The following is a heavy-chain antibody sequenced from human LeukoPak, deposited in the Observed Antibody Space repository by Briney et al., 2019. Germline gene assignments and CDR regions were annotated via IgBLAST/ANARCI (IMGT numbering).Heavy chain of an antibody. Sequence: GASVKVSCKASGYTFTSYAMNWVRQAPGQGLEWMGWINTNTGNPTYAQGFTGRFVFSLDTSVSTAYLQISSLKAEDTAVYYCAREREYYDILTGYLHWFDPWGQGTLVTVSS. V-gene: IGHV7-4-1*02. J-gene: IGHJ5*02. CDR1: GYTFTSYA. CDR2: INTNTGNP. CDR3: AREREYYDILTGYLHWFDP. D-gene: IGHD3-9*01.